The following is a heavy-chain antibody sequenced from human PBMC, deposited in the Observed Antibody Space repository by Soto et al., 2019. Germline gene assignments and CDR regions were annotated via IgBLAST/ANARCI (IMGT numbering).Heavy chain of an antibody. V-gene: IGHV3-23*01. Sequence: EVQLLESGGGFVQPGGSLRLSCAASGFWFSDFAMTWVSQAPGRGLEWVSAITGTASSTYYADSVKGRFTISRDNSKNTLYLQINSLRAEDTAIYYCAKGAEGYVVSSLDSWGQGTLVTVSS. CDR1: GFWFSDFA. J-gene: IGHJ4*02. CDR3: AKGAEGYVVSSLDS. CDR2: ITGTASST. D-gene: IGHD5-12*01.